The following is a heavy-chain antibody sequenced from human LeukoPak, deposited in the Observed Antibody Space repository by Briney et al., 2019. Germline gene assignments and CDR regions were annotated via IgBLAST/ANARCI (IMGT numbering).Heavy chain of an antibody. J-gene: IGHJ4*02. V-gene: IGHV4-31*03. CDR3: ARAKVTIVGATTHFDY. CDR1: GGSISSGGYY. Sequence: SQTLSLTCTVSGGSISSGGYYWRWIRQHPGKGLEWIGYIYYSGSTYYNPSLKSRVTISVDTSKNQFSLKLSPVTAADTAVYYCARAKVTIVGATTHFDYWGQGTLVTVSS. CDR2: IYYSGST. D-gene: IGHD1-26*01.